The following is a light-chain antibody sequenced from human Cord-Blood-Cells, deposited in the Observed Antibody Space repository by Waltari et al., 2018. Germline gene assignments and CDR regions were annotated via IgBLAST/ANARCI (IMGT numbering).Light chain of an antibody. CDR3: QQSYSTRRLT. Sequence: DIQMTQSPSSLSASVGDRVTIPCRASQSISSYLNWYQQKPGKAPKLLIYAASSLQSGVPSRFSGSGSGTDFTLTISSLQPEDFATYYCQQSYSTRRLTFGGGTKVEIK. J-gene: IGKJ4*01. CDR2: AAS. V-gene: IGKV1-39*01. CDR1: QSISSY.